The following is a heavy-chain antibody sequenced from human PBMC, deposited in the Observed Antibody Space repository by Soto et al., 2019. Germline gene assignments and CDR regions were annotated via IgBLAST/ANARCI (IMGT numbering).Heavy chain of an antibody. Sequence: QVQLQESGPGLVKPSETLSLTCTVSGGSVSSGSYYWSWIRQPLGKGLEWIGYIHYSGSTNYNPPVKSRVTISVDTSKNQFSLKLTSVTAADTAVYYCAREEGGWFDPWGQGNLVTVSS. CDR1: GGSVSSGSYY. J-gene: IGHJ5*02. CDR3: AREEGGWFDP. V-gene: IGHV4-61*01. CDR2: IHYSGST. D-gene: IGHD1-26*01.